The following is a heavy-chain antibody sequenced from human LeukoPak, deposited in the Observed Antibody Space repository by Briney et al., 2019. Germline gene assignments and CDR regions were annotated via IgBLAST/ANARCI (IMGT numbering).Heavy chain of an antibody. CDR3: AKGPFVGSYSFFDY. D-gene: IGHD1-26*01. CDR2: ISGSGGST. J-gene: IGHJ4*02. V-gene: IGHV3-23*01. CDR1: GFTFSSYA. Sequence: PGGSLRLSCAASGFTFSSYAMSWVRQAPGKGLEWVSAISGSGGSTYYADSVKGRFTISRDNSKDTLYLQMNSLRAEDTAVYYCAKGPFVGSYSFFDYWGQGTLVTVSS.